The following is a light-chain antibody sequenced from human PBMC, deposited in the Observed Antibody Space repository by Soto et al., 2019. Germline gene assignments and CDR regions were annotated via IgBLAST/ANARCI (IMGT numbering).Light chain of an antibody. V-gene: IGLV2-23*01. Sequence: QSALTQPASVSGSPGQSITISCTGTSSDVGSHNLVSWYQQHPDRAPKLMIXXXSXXXXXXXXXXXXSKSGNTASLTISGXQXXDEAXYFCCSYAGSSTYIFGSGTKLTVL. CDR1: SSDVGSHNL. CDR2: XXS. J-gene: IGLJ1*01. CDR3: CSYAGSSTYI.